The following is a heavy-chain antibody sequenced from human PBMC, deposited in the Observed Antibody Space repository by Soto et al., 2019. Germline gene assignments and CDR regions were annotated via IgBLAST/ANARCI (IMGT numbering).Heavy chain of an antibody. CDR3: ARRLITGGDYFDY. D-gene: IGHD1-20*01. V-gene: IGHV4-39*01. Sequence: QLQLQESGPGLVKPSETLSLTCTVSGGSISSSSYYWGWIRQPPGKGLEWIGSIYYSGSTYYNPSLKSRVTISVDTSKNQFSLKLSSVTAADTAVYYCARRLITGGDYFDYWGQGTLVTVSS. CDR1: GGSISSSSYY. CDR2: IYYSGST. J-gene: IGHJ4*02.